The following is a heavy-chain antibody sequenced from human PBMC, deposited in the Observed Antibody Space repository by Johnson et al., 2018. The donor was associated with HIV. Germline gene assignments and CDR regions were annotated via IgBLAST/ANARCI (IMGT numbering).Heavy chain of an antibody. V-gene: IGHV3-15*01. D-gene: IGHD6-19*01. CDR1: GFTFRNAW. CDR3: TTARNRLWSTSGWTGFWAFDI. Sequence: VQLVESGGGLVKPGGSLRLSCGASGFTFRNAWMSWVRQAPGKGLEWVGRIKSKTDGGTTDYAATVKGRLTISRDDSKNLLYLQMNSLKIEDTAVYYCTTARNRLWSTSGWTGFWAFDIWGQGTVVTVSS. CDR2: IKSKTDGGTT. J-gene: IGHJ3*02.